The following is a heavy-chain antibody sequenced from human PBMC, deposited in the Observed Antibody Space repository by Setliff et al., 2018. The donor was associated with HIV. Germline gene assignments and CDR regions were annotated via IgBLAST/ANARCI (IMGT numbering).Heavy chain of an antibody. CDR3: ARDNWDYGGVDY. J-gene: IGHJ4*02. CDR1: GYTFTDFH. CDR2: INPRRGST. V-gene: IGHV1-2*02. D-gene: IGHD1-7*01. Sequence: GASVKVSCKASGYTFTDFHMHWVRQAPGQGLEWMGAINPRRGSTEYAQKFQGTVTMTRDTSISTAYMELSGLKSDDTALYYCARDNWDYGGVDYWGQGTLVTVSS.